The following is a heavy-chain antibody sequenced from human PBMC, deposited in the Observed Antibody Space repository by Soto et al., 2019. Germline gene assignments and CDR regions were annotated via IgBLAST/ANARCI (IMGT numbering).Heavy chain of an antibody. V-gene: IGHV1-46*01. CDR3: ARTGYCSGGTCFHGNCDY. D-gene: IGHD2-15*01. CDR2: INPNGGST. Sequence: QVQLVQSGAEVKRPGASVKVSCKASGYTFTTYYMHWVRQAPGQGLEWLGIINPNGGSTTYAQQFQGRCTMTRDTFPSTVYLELISLRSEDTAVYYCARTGYCSGGTCFHGNCDYWGQGDLVTVS. J-gene: IGHJ4*02. CDR1: GYTFTTYY.